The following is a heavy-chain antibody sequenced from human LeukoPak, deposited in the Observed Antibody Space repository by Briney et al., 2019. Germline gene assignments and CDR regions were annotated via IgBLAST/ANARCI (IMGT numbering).Heavy chain of an antibody. CDR1: GFTFSTYA. J-gene: IGHJ4*02. V-gene: IGHV3-23*01. CDR2: ISGSGGST. CDR3: AKSAYYDASGYYREYYFDY. Sequence: GGSLRLSCAASGFTFSTYAMSWVRQAPGKGLEWVSSISGSGGSTHYADSVKGRFTISRDKTKNTLYMQMNSLRAEDTAVYYCAKSAYYDASGYYREYYFDYWGQGTLVTVSS. D-gene: IGHD3-22*01.